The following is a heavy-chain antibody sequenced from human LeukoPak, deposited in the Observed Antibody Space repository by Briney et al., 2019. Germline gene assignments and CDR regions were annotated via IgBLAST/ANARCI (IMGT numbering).Heavy chain of an antibody. V-gene: IGHV3-21*04. CDR2: ISSSSSYR. Sequence: GGSLRLSCAASGFTFSSYSMNWGRQAPGKGLEWVSSISSSSSYRYYADSVKGRFTISRDNAKNSLYLQMNSLRAEDTAVYYCARTQGYSGYDYLYYWGQGTLVTVSS. CDR1: GFTFSSYS. J-gene: IGHJ4*02. CDR3: ARTQGYSGYDYLYY. D-gene: IGHD5-12*01.